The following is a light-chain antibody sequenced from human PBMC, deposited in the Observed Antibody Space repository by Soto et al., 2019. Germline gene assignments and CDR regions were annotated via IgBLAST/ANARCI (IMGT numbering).Light chain of an antibody. Sequence: QSVLTQPPSASGSPGQSVTISCTGTSSDVGAYNYVSWYQQYPGKAPKLTIYEVTKRPSGVPDRFSGSKSGNTASLTVSGLQAEDEADYYCTSYVGNDIWVFGGGTKVTVL. CDR2: EVT. V-gene: IGLV2-8*01. CDR1: SSDVGAYNY. CDR3: TSYVGNDIWV. J-gene: IGLJ3*02.